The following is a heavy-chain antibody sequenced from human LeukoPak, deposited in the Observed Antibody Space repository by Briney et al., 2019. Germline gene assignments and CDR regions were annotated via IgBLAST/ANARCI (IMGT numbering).Heavy chain of an antibody. CDR1: GYSISSGYY. V-gene: IGHV4-38-2*02. D-gene: IGHD6-13*01. J-gene: IGHJ4*02. Sequence: PSETLSLTCTVSGYSISSGYYWGWIRQPPGKGLEWIGSIYHSGSTYYNPSLKSRVTISVDTSKNQFSLKLSSVTAADTAVYYCARVRELSIAAASRPLDYWGQGTLVTVSS. CDR2: IYHSGST. CDR3: ARVRELSIAAASRPLDY.